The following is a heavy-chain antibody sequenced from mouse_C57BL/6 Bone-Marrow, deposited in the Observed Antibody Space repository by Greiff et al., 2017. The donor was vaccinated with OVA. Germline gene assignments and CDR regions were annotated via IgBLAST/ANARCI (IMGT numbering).Heavy chain of an antibody. Sequence: VQLQQSGAELVKPGASVKLSCTASGFNIKDYYMHWVKQRTEQGLEWIGRIDPEDGETKYAAKFQGKATITADTSSNTAYLQLSSLTSEDTAVYYCARGVLRYCYAMDYWGQGTSVTVSS. V-gene: IGHV14-2*01. J-gene: IGHJ4*01. CDR3: ARGVLRYCYAMDY. CDR1: GFNIKDYY. CDR2: IDPEDGET. D-gene: IGHD1-1*01.